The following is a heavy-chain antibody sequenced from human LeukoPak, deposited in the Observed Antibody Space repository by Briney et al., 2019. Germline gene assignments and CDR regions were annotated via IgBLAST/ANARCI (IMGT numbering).Heavy chain of an antibody. V-gene: IGHV4-34*01. D-gene: IGHD3-9*01. J-gene: IGHJ4*02. CDR3: ARGPMYYDILSGYYQTVSHDFFDY. CDR2: INNSGSA. CDR1: GGSLSGYY. Sequence: PSETLSLTCAVYGGSLSGYYWSWIRQPPGKGLGWIGDINNSGSANYNPSLKSRVTISVDTSKNQFSLKLSSVTAADTAVYYCARGPMYYDILSGYYQTVSHDFFDYWGQGTLVTVSS.